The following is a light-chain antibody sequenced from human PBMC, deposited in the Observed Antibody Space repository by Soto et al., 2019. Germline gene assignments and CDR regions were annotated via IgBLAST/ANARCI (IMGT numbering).Light chain of an antibody. CDR2: DVS. J-gene: IGLJ2*01. CDR1: SSVVGGYNY. CDR3: CSYAGSDTLV. Sequence: QSALTQPRSVSGSPGQSVTISCTGTSSVVGGYNYVSWYQQHPGKAPKLMIYDVSKRPSGVPDRFSGSKSGNTASLTISGLQAEDEADYYCCSYAGSDTLVFGGGTKVTVL. V-gene: IGLV2-11*01.